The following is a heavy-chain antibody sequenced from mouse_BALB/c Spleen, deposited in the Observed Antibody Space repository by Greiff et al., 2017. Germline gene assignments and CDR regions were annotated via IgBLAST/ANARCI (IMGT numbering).Heavy chain of an antibody. Sequence: EVKLMESGGGLVKPGGSLKLSCAASGFTFSSYAMSWVRQTPEKRLEWVASISSGGSTYYPDSVKGPFTISRDNARNILYLQMSSLRSEDTAMYYCARGGSYWYFDVWGAGTTVTVSS. D-gene: IGHD1-1*01. V-gene: IGHV5-6-5*01. CDR3: ARGGSYWYFDV. CDR1: GFTFSSYA. CDR2: ISSGGST. J-gene: IGHJ1*01.